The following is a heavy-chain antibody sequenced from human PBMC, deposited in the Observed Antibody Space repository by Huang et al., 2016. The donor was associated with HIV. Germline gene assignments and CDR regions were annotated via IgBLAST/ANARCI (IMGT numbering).Heavy chain of an antibody. V-gene: IGHV3-30*03. J-gene: IGHJ1*01. Sequence: QVQLVESGGGVVQPGRSLRLSCAASGFIFSNYGMHWVRQAPGKGLEWVGLISYDGSNKYYTDPVKGRFSISRDNSKNTLYLQMNSLRAEDTAVYYCALKGDSSGWEYFRHWGQGTLVTVSS. CDR2: ISYDGSNK. D-gene: IGHD6-19*01. CDR1: GFIFSNYG. CDR3: ALKGDSSGWEYFRH.